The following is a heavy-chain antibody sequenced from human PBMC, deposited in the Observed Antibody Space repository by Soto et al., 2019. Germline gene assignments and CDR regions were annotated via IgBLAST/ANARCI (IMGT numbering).Heavy chain of an antibody. J-gene: IGHJ6*02. CDR3: ARKRQLVYYYYGMDV. CDR2: INHSGST. CDR1: GGSFSGYY. V-gene: IGHV4-34*01. Sequence: PSETLSLTCAVYGGSFSGYYWSWIRQPPGKGLEWIGEINHSGSTNYNPSLKSRVTISVDTSKNQFSLKLSSVTAADTAVYYCARKRQLVYYYYGMDVWGQGTTVTV. D-gene: IGHD6-6*01.